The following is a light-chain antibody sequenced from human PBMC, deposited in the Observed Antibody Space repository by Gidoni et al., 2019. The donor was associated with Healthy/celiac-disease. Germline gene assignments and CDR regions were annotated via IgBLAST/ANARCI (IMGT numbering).Light chain of an antibody. CDR2: GAS. CDR1: QSVSSSY. CDR3: QQYGSSPGIT. Sequence: EIVLTQSPVTLSLSPGERATLYCRASQSVSSSYLAWYQQKPGQAPRLLIYGASSRATGIPDRFSGSGSGTDFTLTISRLEPEDFAVYYCQQYGSSPGITFGQGTRLEIK. V-gene: IGKV3-20*01. J-gene: IGKJ5*01.